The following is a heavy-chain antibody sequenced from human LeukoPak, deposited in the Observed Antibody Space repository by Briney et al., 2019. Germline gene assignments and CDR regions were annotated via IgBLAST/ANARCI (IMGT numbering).Heavy chain of an antibody. V-gene: IGHV3-23*01. J-gene: IGHJ4*02. Sequence: GGSLRLSCAASGFSVGSNYITWVRQAPGEGLEWVSAISGSGGSTYYADSVKGRFTISRDNSKNTLYLQMNSLRAEDTAVYYCAKEVTRHSSSWYYWGQGTLVTVSS. CDR1: GFSVGSNY. D-gene: IGHD6-13*01. CDR3: AKEVTRHSSSWYY. CDR2: ISGSGGST.